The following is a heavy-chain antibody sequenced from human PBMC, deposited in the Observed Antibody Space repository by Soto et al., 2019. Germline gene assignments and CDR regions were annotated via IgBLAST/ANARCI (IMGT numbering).Heavy chain of an antibody. CDR3: ARGGGVGVAGSAAFDM. V-gene: IGHV1-2*02. J-gene: IGHJ3*02. CDR2: INPATGAA. D-gene: IGHD3-3*01. CDR1: GYPVTAYY. Sequence: QLHLVQSGAVVKKPGASVTVSCSASGYPVTAYYMHWVRQAPGRGLEWMGGINPATGAAKYTQTFQGMVTMTRDTSTSPVFMELSGLTSEDTAVFYWARGGGVGVAGSAAFDMWGQGTLVTVSS.